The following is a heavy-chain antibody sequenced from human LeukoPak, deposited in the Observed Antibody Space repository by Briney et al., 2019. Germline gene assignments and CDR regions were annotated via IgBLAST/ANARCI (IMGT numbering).Heavy chain of an antibody. D-gene: IGHD3-10*01. Sequence: GGSLRLSCAASGFTFSNYWMHWVRQAPGKGPVWVSRIKSDGSSTRFADSVQGRFTISRDNAKNSLYLQMNSLRDEDTAVYYCARDQYYYGSGSYYNVIPFDYWGQGTLVTVSS. CDR2: IKSDGSST. J-gene: IGHJ4*02. CDR3: ARDQYYYGSGSYYNVIPFDY. V-gene: IGHV3-74*01. CDR1: GFTFSNYW.